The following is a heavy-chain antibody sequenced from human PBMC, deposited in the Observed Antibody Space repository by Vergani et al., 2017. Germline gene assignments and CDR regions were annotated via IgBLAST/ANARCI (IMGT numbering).Heavy chain of an antibody. J-gene: IGHJ5*02. CDR3: ATGYCSSTSCFGWNWFDP. CDR1: GYSFTSYW. Sequence: EVQLVQSGAEVKKPGESLKISCKGSGYSFTSYWIGWVRQMPGKGLEWMWIINPGDSDTRYSPAFQGQVTISADKSISTAYLQWSSLKASDTAMYYCATGYCSSTSCFGWNWFDPWGQGTLVTVSS. V-gene: IGHV5-51*03. CDR2: INPGDSDT. D-gene: IGHD2-2*01.